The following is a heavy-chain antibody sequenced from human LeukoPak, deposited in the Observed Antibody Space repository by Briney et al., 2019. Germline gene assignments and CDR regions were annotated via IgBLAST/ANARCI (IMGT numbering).Heavy chain of an antibody. J-gene: IGHJ4*02. CDR3: ARGGNGYSGYDYIDY. Sequence: ASVKVSCKASGDTFSSYVFSWVRQATGQGLEWMGWMNPNSGNTGYAQKFQGRVTMTRNTSISTAYMELSSLRSEDTAVYYCARGGNGYSGYDYIDYWGQGTLVTVSS. V-gene: IGHV1-8*01. CDR1: GDTFSSYV. D-gene: IGHD5-12*01. CDR2: MNPNSGNT.